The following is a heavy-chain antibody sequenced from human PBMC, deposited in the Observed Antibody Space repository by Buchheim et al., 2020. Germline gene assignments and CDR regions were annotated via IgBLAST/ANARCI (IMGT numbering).Heavy chain of an antibody. Sequence: QVQLVQSGAEVKKPGSSVKVSCKASGGTFSSYAISWVRQAPGQGLEWMGGIIPIFGTANYAQKFQGRVTITADESTSTAYMELSSLRSEDTAVYYCAIVKYYYDSSGYYYYYYGMDVWGQGTT. J-gene: IGHJ6*02. D-gene: IGHD3-22*01. CDR1: GGTFSSYA. V-gene: IGHV1-69*01. CDR2: IIPIFGTA. CDR3: AIVKYYYDSSGYYYYYYGMDV.